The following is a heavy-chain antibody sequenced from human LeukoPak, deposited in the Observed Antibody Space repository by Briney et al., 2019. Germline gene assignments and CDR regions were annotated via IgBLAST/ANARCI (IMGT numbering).Heavy chain of an antibody. CDR3: AKDLRWLDAFDI. J-gene: IGHJ3*02. Sequence: GSLRLSCAASGFTFSSYGMHWVRQAPGKGLEWVAVISYDGSNKYYADSVKGRFTISRDNSKNTLYLQMNSLRAEDTAVYYCAKDLRWLDAFDIWGQGTMVTVSS. D-gene: IGHD5-24*01. V-gene: IGHV3-30*18. CDR2: ISYDGSNK. CDR1: GFTFSSYG.